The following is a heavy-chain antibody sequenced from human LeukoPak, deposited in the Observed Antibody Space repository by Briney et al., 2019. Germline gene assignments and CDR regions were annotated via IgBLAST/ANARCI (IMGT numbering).Heavy chain of an antibody. D-gene: IGHD6-13*01. Sequence: ASVKVSCKASGYIFTNFGISWVRQARGQGLEWMGWISGYNGNTKYVQKFQGRVTMTTDTSTSTAYMELRSLRSDDTAVYYCARDRGSSSWYPFHYYYYYYMDVWGKGTTVTVSS. CDR1: GYIFTNFG. CDR3: ARDRGSSSWYPFHYYYYYYMDV. CDR2: ISGYNGNT. J-gene: IGHJ6*03. V-gene: IGHV1-18*01.